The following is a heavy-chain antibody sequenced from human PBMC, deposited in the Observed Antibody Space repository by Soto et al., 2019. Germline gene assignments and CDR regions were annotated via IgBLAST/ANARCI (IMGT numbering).Heavy chain of an antibody. D-gene: IGHD6-13*01. V-gene: IGHV5-10-1*01. CDR3: ARFLVSIAAAGTNWFDP. Sequence: GESLKISCKGSGYSFTSYWIGWVRQMPGKGLEWMGRIDPSDSYTNYSPSFQGHVTISADKSISTAYLQWSSLKASDTAMYYCARFLVSIAAAGTNWFDPWGQGTLVTVSS. J-gene: IGHJ5*02. CDR2: IDPSDSYT. CDR1: GYSFTSYW.